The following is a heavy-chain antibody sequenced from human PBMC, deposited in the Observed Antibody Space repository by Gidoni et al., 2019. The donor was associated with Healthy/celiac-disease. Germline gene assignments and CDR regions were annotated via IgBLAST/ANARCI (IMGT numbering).Heavy chain of an antibody. Sequence: EVQLVESGGGLVKPGGSLRLSCAASGFTFSSYSMNWVRKAPGKGLEWVSSISSSSSYIYYADSVKGRFTISRDNAKNSLYLQMNSLRAEDTAVYYCARSPGWYYDFWSGPSPYYYGMDVWGQGTTVTVSS. CDR3: ARSPGWYYDFWSGPSPYYYGMDV. V-gene: IGHV3-21*01. CDR1: GFTFSSYS. J-gene: IGHJ6*02. D-gene: IGHD3-3*01. CDR2: ISSSSSYI.